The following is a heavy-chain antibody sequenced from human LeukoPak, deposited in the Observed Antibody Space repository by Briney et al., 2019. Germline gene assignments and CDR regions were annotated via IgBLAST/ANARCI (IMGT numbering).Heavy chain of an antibody. V-gene: IGHV3-7*04. CDR2: IKRDGSEK. J-gene: IGHJ6*02. CDR3: ARGHYGMEV. CDR1: GFTFSSYS. Sequence: HPGGSLRLSCAASGFTFSSYSMNWVRQAPGKGLEWVANIKRDGSEKHYLDSVKGRFTISRDNAKNSLWLQMNSLRGEDTAVYYCARGHYGMEVWGQGTTVTVSS.